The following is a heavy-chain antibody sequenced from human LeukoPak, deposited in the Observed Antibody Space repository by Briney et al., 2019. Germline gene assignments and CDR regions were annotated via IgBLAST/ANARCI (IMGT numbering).Heavy chain of an antibody. CDR2: ISYDGSNK. Sequence: PGRSLRLSCAASGFTFSSYAMHWVRQAPGKGLEWVAVISYDGSNKYYADSVKGRFTISRDNSKNTLYLQMNSLRAEDTAVYYCARGLDTDTDWFDPWGQGTLVTVSS. CDR3: ARGLDTDTDWFDP. D-gene: IGHD6-19*01. J-gene: IGHJ5*02. CDR1: GFTFSSYA. V-gene: IGHV3-30*01.